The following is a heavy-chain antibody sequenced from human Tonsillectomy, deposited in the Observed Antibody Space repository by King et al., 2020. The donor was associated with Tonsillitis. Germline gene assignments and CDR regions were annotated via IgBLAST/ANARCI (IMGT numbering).Heavy chain of an antibody. Sequence: QLVQSGAEVKKPGASVKVSCKASGYTFTNYGISWVRQAPGQGLEWMGWISTYNGNTNYAQKLQGRVTLTTDTSTSTAYMELRSLRSDDTAVYYCARAGDYDSSGYCYYYYFAMDVWGQGTTVTVSS. CDR2: ISTYNGNT. CDR3: ARAGDYDSSGYCYYYYFAMDV. J-gene: IGHJ6*02. V-gene: IGHV1-18*04. D-gene: IGHD3-22*01. CDR1: GYTFTNYG.